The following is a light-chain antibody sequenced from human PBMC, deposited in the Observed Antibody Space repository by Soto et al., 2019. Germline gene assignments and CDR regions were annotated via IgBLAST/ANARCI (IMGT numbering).Light chain of an antibody. Sequence: QSVLTQPASVSGSPGQSIAISCTGTSSDVGNYNYVSWYQQHPAKAPKLMIFDVSNRPSGVSDRFSGSKSGNTASLTISGLQADVEADYYCTSYTSSSTYVFGTGTKVTVL. CDR2: DVS. CDR3: TSYTSSSTYV. V-gene: IGLV2-14*01. CDR1: SSDVGNYNY. J-gene: IGLJ1*01.